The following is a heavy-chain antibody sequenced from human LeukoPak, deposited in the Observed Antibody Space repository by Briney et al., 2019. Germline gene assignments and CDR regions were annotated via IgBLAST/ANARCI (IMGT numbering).Heavy chain of an antibody. D-gene: IGHD3-10*01. V-gene: IGHV4-59*01. CDR3: ARHLGDSGSHDAFDI. CDR1: GGSLSNYC. CDR2: IYYSGST. J-gene: IGHJ3*02. Sequence: SETLSLTCTVSGGSLSNYCWNWIRQPPGKGLAWIAYIYYSGSTNYNPSLKSRVTISLDTSKNQFSLKLSSVTTADTAVYYCARHLGDSGSHDAFDIWGQGTMVTVSS.